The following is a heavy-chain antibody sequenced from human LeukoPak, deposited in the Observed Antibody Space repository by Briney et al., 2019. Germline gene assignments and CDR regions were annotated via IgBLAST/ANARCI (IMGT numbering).Heavy chain of an antibody. J-gene: IGHJ4*02. Sequence: GGSLRLSCAPSGFTFSSDSMNWVRQAPAKRVEWVSSISSSSSYIYYADSVKGRFTISRDNAKNSLYLQMNSLRAEDTAVYYCARDTTYSSSWYDYWGQGTLVTVSS. V-gene: IGHV3-21*01. CDR2: ISSSSSYI. CDR1: GFTFSSDS. D-gene: IGHD6-13*01. CDR3: ARDTTYSSSWYDY.